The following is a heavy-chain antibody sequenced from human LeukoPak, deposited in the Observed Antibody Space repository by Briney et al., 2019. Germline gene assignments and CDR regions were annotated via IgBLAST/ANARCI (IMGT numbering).Heavy chain of an antibody. J-gene: IGHJ4*02. V-gene: IGHV4-59*08. D-gene: IGHD5-18*01. Sequence: PSETLSLTCTVSDGSISSYYWSWVRQPPGKGLEWIGYIYYSGSTNYNPSLKSRVTIPVDTSKNQFSLKLSSVTAADTAVYYCARASHGVTDYWGQGTLVTVSS. CDR3: ARASHGVTDY. CDR1: DGSISSYY. CDR2: IYYSGST.